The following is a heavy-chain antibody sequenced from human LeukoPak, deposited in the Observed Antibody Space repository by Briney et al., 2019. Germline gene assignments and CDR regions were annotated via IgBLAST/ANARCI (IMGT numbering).Heavy chain of an antibody. CDR2: ISWDGGST. CDR1: GFTFDDYT. V-gene: IGHV3-43*01. D-gene: IGHD2-15*01. J-gene: IGHJ6*03. Sequence: QPGGSLRLSCAASGFTFDDYTMHWVRQAPGKGLEWVSLISWDGGSTYYADSVKGRFTISRENSKNSLYLQMNSLRTEDTALYYCAKDKSWYSPDYYYYMDVWGKGTTVTVSS. CDR3: AKDKSWYSPDYYYYMDV.